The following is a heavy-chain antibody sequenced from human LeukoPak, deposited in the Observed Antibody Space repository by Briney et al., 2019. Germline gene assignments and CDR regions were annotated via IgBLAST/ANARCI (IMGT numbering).Heavy chain of an antibody. CDR3: ARSIAARPDY. CDR2: INHSGST. J-gene: IGHJ4*02. Sequence: SETLSLTCAGYGGSFSGYYWSWIRQPPGKGLEWIGEINHSGSTNYNPSLKSRVTISVDTSKNQFSLKLSSVTAADTAVYYCARSIAARPDYWGQGTLVTVSS. D-gene: IGHD6-6*01. V-gene: IGHV4-34*01. CDR1: GGSFSGYY.